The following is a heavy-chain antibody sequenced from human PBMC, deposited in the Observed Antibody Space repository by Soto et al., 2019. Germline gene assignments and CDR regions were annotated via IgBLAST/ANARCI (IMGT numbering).Heavy chain of an antibody. CDR2: INPESGNP. V-gene: IGHV1-2*02. CDR1: GYTFTDYY. J-gene: IGHJ4*02. CDR3: ASEDCRNTNCLKGFDY. Sequence: QVQMVQSGAEVKKPGDSVKVSCKASGYTFTDYYMHWVRQAPGQGFEWVGGINPESGNPNDVPKFQGRVTVTRDTSTSTAYMELNRLTSDDTAVYYCASEDCRNTNCLKGFDYWGQGTLVTVSS. D-gene: IGHD2-15*01.